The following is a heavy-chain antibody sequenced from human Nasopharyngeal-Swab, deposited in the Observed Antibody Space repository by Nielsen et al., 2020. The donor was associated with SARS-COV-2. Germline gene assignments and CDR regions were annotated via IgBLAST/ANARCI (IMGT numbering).Heavy chain of an antibody. V-gene: IGHV1-69*10. Sequence: SVKVSCKASGGTFSSYAISWVRQAPGQGLEWMGGIIPILGIANYAQKFQGRVTITADKSTSTAYMELSSLRSEDTAVYYCARHIGSRLDNYYMDVWGKGTTVTVSS. D-gene: IGHD2-2*01. CDR3: ARHIGSRLDNYYMDV. CDR1: GGTFSSYA. CDR2: IIPILGIA. J-gene: IGHJ6*03.